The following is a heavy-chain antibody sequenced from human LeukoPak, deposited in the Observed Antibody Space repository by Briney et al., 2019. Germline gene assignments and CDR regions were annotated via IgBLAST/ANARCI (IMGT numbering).Heavy chain of an antibody. D-gene: IGHD3-3*01. Sequence: GGSLRLSCAASGFTFSSYSMNWVRQAPGKGLEWVSSISTSSSYIHYADSVKGRFTISRDNAKNSLYLQMNSLRAEDTAVYYCARDPPYFWSGYYTGNHFDPWGQGTLVTVSS. J-gene: IGHJ5*02. V-gene: IGHV3-21*04. CDR2: ISTSSSYI. CDR1: GFTFSSYS. CDR3: ARDPPYFWSGYYTGNHFDP.